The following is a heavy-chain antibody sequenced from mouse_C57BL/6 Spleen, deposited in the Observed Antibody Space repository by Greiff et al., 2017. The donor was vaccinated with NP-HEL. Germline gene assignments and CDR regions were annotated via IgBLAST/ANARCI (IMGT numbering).Heavy chain of an antibody. CDR2: ISYDGSN. V-gene: IGHV3-6*01. CDR3: ARETGYYFDC. CDR1: GYSITSGYY. J-gene: IGHJ2*01. Sequence: EVKLVESGPGLVKPSQSLSLTCSVTGYSITSGYYWNWIRQFPGNKLEWMGYISYDGSNNYNPSLKNRISITRDTSKNQFFLKLNSLTTEDTATYTGARETGYYFDCGGKGTTPTVSS. D-gene: IGHD1-1*01.